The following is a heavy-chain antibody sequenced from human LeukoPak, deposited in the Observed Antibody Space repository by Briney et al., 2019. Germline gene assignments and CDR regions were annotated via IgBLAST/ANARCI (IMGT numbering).Heavy chain of an antibody. Sequence: GGSLRLSCAASGFTFDDYAMHWVRQAPGKGLEWVSAISGSGGSTYYADSVKGRFTISRDNSKNTLYLQMNSLRAEDTAVYYCAKVRLYILTGYDYWGQGTLVTVSS. CDR1: GFTFDDYA. V-gene: IGHV3-23*01. D-gene: IGHD3-9*01. CDR3: AKVRLYILTGYDY. CDR2: ISGSGGST. J-gene: IGHJ4*02.